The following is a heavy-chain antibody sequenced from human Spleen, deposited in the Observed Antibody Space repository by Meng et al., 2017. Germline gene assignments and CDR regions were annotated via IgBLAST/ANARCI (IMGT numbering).Heavy chain of an antibody. J-gene: IGHJ4*02. V-gene: IGHV3-15*01. D-gene: IGHD5-12*01. CDR3: SGHIDY. CDR2: IKSKPDGETI. CDR1: GFTFSNAY. Sequence: LGAGGGLVKPGGSLRRSCEGSGFTFSNAYMTWVRQVPGKRLEWVGRIKSKPDGETIDYAAPVKGRFTISRDDSKNSVYLQMNSLKSEDTAVYYCSGHIDYWGQGTLVTVSS.